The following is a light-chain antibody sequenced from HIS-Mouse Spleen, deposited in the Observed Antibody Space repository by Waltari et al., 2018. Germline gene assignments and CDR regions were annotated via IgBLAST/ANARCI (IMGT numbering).Light chain of an antibody. V-gene: IGLV3-10*01. CDR2: EDS. CDR3: YSTDSSGNHRV. CDR1: ALPQKY. Sequence: SYELTQPPSVSVSPGQTARITRSGDALPQKYAFWYQQKSGQAPVLVIYEDSKRPSGIPERFSGSSSGTMATLTISGAQVEDEADYYCYSTDSSGNHRVFGGGTKLTVL. J-gene: IGLJ2*01.